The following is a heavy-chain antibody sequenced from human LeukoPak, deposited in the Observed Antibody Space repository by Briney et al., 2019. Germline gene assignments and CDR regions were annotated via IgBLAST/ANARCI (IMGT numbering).Heavy chain of an antibody. D-gene: IGHD2-2*01. CDR2: IYYSGST. CDR1: GGSISSGGYY. CDR3: AREGEYCSSTSCVY. J-gene: IGHJ4*02. Sequence: SETLSLTCTASGGSISSGGYYWSWIRQHPGKGLEWIGYIYYSGSTYYNPSLKSRVTISVDTSKNQFSLKLSSVTAADTAVYYCAREGEYCSSTSCVYWGQGTLVTVSS. V-gene: IGHV4-31*03.